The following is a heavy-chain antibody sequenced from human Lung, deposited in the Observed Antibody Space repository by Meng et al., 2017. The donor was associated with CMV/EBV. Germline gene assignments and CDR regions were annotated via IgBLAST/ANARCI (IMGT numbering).Heavy chain of an antibody. V-gene: IGHV1-2*02. CDR1: GYTFTAHY. CDR2: IHPHRGDT. CDR3: ARDNGWGPDY. J-gene: IGHJ4*02. D-gene: IGHD7-27*01. Sequence: ASVXVSCKASGYTFTAHYFHWVRQAPGQGLEWMGWIHPHRGDTNYAQRFQGRVTLTRDTSINTGYMELTRLTSDDTAVYYCARDNGWGPDYWGQGTLVTVSS.